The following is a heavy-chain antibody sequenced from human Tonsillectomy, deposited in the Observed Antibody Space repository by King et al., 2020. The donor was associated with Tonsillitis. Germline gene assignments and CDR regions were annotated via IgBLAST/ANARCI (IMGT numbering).Heavy chain of an antibody. J-gene: IGHJ4*02. V-gene: IGHV3-33*01. CDR3: ARTSDTAAPADY. CDR2: IWYDGSNK. CDR1: GFTFTNYG. D-gene: IGHD5-18*01. Sequence: QLVQSGGSVVQPGRSLRLSCAASGFTFTNYGMHWVRQAPGKGLEWVAIIWYDGSNKYYGDSVKGRFTLSRDNSKNTVYLQMSSLRAEDTAVYYCARTSDTAAPADYWGQGTLVTVSS.